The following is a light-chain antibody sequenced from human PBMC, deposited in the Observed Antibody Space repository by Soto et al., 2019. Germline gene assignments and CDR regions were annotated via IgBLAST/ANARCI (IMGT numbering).Light chain of an antibody. CDR3: SSYKTSSTVVV. J-gene: IGLJ2*01. CDR2: GVS. Sequence: QSALTQPASVSGSPGQSITISCTGTSSDIGGYNYVSWYQQYPGKAPKLMIFGVSDRPSGVSNRFSGSKSGTTASLTISGLRAEDEAYYYCSSYKTSSTVVVFGGGTKLTVL. V-gene: IGLV2-14*01. CDR1: SSDIGGYNY.